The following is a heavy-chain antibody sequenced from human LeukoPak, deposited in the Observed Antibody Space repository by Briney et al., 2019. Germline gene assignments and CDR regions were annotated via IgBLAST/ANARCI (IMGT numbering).Heavy chain of an antibody. Sequence: SETLSLTCAVYGGSFSGYYWSWIRQPPGKGLEWIGEINHSGSTNYNPSLKSRVTISVDTSKNQFSLKLSSVTAADTAVYYCARVLSYDFWSGQKPRFDPWGQGTLVTVSS. J-gene: IGHJ5*02. CDR3: ARVLSYDFWSGQKPRFDP. CDR1: GGSFSGYY. V-gene: IGHV4-34*01. CDR2: INHSGST. D-gene: IGHD3-3*01.